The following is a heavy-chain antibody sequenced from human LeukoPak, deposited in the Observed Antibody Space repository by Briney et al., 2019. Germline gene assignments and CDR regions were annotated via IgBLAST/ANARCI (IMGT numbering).Heavy chain of an antibody. CDR3: AKEGCSSTSCYTNYYYGMDV. Sequence: GGSLRLSCAASGFTFSDYYMSWIRQAPGKGLEWVSAISGSGGSTYYADPVKGRFTISRDNSKNKLYLQMNSLRAEDTAVYYCAKEGCSSTSCYTNYYYGMDVWGQGTTVTVSS. V-gene: IGHV3-23*01. D-gene: IGHD2-2*02. J-gene: IGHJ6*02. CDR2: ISGSGGST. CDR1: GFTFSDYY.